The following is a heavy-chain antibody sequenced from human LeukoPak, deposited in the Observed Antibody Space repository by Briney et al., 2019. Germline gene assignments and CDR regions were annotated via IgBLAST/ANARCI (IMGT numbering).Heavy chain of an antibody. CDR3: ARGLDQYDSSGYYAPFDY. CDR2: ISSSDSTI. Sequence: GGSLRLSCAASGFTFSSYEMHWVRQAPGKGLEWVSYISSSDSTIYYADSVKGRFTISRDNAKNTLYLQMNSLRAEDTAVYYCARGLDQYDSSGYYAPFDYWGQGTLVTVSS. D-gene: IGHD3-22*01. V-gene: IGHV3-48*03. CDR1: GFTFSSYE. J-gene: IGHJ4*02.